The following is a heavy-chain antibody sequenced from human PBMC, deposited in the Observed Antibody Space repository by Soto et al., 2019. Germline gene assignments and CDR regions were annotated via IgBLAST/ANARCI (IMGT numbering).Heavy chain of an antibody. V-gene: IGHV3-33*08. D-gene: IGHD3-3*01. CDR3: ARSLAFWSGIEPNNWFDP. CDR1: GFTFGFNA. CDR2: IWYDGSNK. Sequence: GGSLRLSCAATGFTFGFNALSWVRQAPGKGLEWVAVIWYDGSNKYYADSVKGRFTISRDNSKNTLYLQMNSLRAEDTAVYYCARSLAFWSGIEPNNWFDPWGQGTLVTVSS. J-gene: IGHJ5*02.